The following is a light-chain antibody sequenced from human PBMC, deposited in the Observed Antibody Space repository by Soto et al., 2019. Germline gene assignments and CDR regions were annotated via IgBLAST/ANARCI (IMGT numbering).Light chain of an antibody. Sequence: QAVVTQPPSVSGAPGQRVTISCTGSSSNIGAGYDIHWYKQLPGTAPKLLIYGNANRPSGVPDRFSGSKSGTSASLAITGLQAEDEGDYYCQSYDTSLGGGVVFGGGTKLTVL. CDR1: SSNIGAGYD. CDR2: GNA. V-gene: IGLV1-40*01. CDR3: QSYDTSLGGGVV. J-gene: IGLJ2*01.